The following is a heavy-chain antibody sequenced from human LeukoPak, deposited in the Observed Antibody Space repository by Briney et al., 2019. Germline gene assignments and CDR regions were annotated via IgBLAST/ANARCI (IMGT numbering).Heavy chain of an antibody. V-gene: IGHV4-4*07. CDR1: VDSLSHFY. CDR2: IYTSGYT. J-gene: IGHJ4*02. D-gene: IGHD2-15*01. Sequence: PSETLSLTCTVSVDSLSHFYWSWLRQPAGKGLEWIGRIYTSGYTNYNPSLRSRVTLSVETSKNQFSLKLTSVTDAGAAVYYCARDCSGGNCYLGVIDYWGQGTQVIVSS. CDR3: ARDCSGGNCYLGVIDY.